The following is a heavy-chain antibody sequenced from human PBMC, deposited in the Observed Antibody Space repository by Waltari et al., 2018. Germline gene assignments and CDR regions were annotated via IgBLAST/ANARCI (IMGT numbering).Heavy chain of an antibody. V-gene: IGHV3-23*01. J-gene: IGHJ4*02. CDR1: GFTFSNYA. Sequence: VQLLESGGGLVQPGGSLRLSCAASGFTFSNYAMGWVRQAPGKGLECVSVINGGGVNTYYADSVKGRLTISRDNSKNTLYLQMNSLRAEDTAVYYCAKHPTVGNFDYWGQGTLVTVSP. CDR2: INGGGVNT. D-gene: IGHD4-4*01. CDR3: AKHPTVGNFDY.